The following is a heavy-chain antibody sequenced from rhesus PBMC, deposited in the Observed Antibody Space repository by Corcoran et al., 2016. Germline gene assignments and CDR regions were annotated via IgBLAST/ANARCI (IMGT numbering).Heavy chain of an antibody. CDR1: GGSFNTYW. CDR3: ARSVAGLDF. V-gene: IGHV4-80*01. J-gene: IGHJ4*01. D-gene: IGHD4-29*01. Sequence: QVQLQESGPGLVRPSETLSLTCAVSGGSFNTYWWGLIRQPPGKGLEWIWEINGNSGSTNYNPSLKSRVTISKDASENEFSLKLISGTAADTAVYSCARSVAGLDFWGQGLLVTVSS. CDR2: INGNSGST.